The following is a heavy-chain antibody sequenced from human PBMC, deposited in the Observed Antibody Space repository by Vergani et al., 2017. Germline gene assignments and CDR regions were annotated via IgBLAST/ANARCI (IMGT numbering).Heavy chain of an antibody. CDR3: ARGRRKDYDFWSGYYRLGWYFDL. J-gene: IGHJ2*01. Sequence: QVQLQQWGAGLLKPSETLSLTCAVYGGSFSGYYWSWIRQPPGKGLEWIGEINHSGSTNYNPSLKSRVTISVDTSKNQFSLKLSSVTAAATAVYYCARGRRKDYDFWSGYYRLGWYFDLWGRGTLVTVSS. V-gene: IGHV4-34*01. CDR1: GGSFSGYY. D-gene: IGHD3-3*01. CDR2: INHSGST.